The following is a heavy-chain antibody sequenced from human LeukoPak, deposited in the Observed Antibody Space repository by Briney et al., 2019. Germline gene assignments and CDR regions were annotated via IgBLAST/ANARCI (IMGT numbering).Heavy chain of an antibody. J-gene: IGHJ4*02. CDR3: ARGTYYYDSSGYYVPFDY. Sequence: ASVKVSCKASGYTFTGYYMHWVRQAPGQGLEWMGWINPNSGGTNYAQKFQGRVTMTRDTSISTAYMELSRLRSDDTAVYYCARGTYYYDSSGYYVPFDYWGQGTLVTVSP. V-gene: IGHV1-2*02. CDR2: INPNSGGT. D-gene: IGHD3-22*01. CDR1: GYTFTGYY.